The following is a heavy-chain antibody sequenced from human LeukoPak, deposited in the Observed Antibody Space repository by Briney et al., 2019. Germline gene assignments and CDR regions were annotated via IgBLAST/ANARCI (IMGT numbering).Heavy chain of an antibody. CDR2: ISESGSAI. V-gene: IGHV3-48*03. CDR1: GFTFSSYE. J-gene: IGHJ5*02. D-gene: IGHD5-18*01. CDR3: ARDQYNYGYVSWFDP. Sequence: PGGSLRLSCAASGFTFSSYEMNWVRLAPGKGLEWVSYISESGSAIYYADSVKGRFTISRDNAKNSLYLQVNSLRAEDTAVYYCARDQYNYGYVSWFDPWGQGTLVTVSS.